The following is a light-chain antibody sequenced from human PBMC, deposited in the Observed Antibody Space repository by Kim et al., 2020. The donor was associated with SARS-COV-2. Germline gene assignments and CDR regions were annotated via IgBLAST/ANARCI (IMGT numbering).Light chain of an antibody. Sequence: QEVTVARTGGRSNSGAGYGVNWYQQLPGTAPKLLIYGNTNRPSGVPDRFSGSESGTSASLAITGLQAEDEADYYCQSYDSSLSGYVFGTGTRSPS. V-gene: IGLV1-40*01. J-gene: IGLJ1*01. CDR1: RSNSGAGYG. CDR2: GNT. CDR3: QSYDSSLSGYV.